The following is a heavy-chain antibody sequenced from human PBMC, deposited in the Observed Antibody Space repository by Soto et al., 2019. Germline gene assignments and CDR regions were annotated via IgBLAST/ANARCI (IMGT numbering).Heavy chain of an antibody. Sequence: PGESLKISCKGSGYSFTSYWIGWVRQMPGKGLEWMGIIYPGDSDTRYSPSFQGQVTISADKSISTAYLQWSSLKASDTAMYYCATLEGAYCGGDCYSFNGMDVWGQGTTVTVSS. V-gene: IGHV5-51*01. D-gene: IGHD2-21*02. J-gene: IGHJ6*02. CDR2: IYPGDSDT. CDR1: GYSFTSYW. CDR3: ATLEGAYCGGDCYSFNGMDV.